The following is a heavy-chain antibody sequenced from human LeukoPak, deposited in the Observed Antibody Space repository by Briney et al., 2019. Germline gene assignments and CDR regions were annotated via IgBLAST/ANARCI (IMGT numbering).Heavy chain of an antibody. CDR1: GFTFDDYV. CDR2: ISWNSGSI. V-gene: IGHV3-9*03. J-gene: IGHJ4*02. Sequence: GGSLRLSCAASGFTFDDYVMHWVRQAPGKGLEWVSGISWNSGSIGYADSVKGRFTISRDNAKNSLYLQMNSLRAEDMALYYCAKDISTSDWLGFDYWGQGTLVTVSS. CDR3: AKDISTSDWLGFDY. D-gene: IGHD3-9*01.